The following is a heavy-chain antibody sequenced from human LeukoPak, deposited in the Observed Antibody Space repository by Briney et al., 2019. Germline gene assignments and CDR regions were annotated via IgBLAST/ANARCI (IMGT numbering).Heavy chain of an antibody. J-gene: IGHJ4*02. D-gene: IGHD1-26*01. CDR1: GFTFSDYY. CDR3: ARVRGSYAVDC. Sequence: PGGSLRLSCAASGFTFSDYYMSWIRQAPGKGLEWVSYISNSGSAIYYADSVKGRFTISRDNAKNSLYLQMNTLRAEDTAVYYCARVRGSYAVDCWGQGTLVTVSS. V-gene: IGHV3-11*01. CDR2: ISNSGSAI.